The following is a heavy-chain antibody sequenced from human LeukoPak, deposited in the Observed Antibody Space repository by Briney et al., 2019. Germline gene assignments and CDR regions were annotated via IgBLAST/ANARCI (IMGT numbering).Heavy chain of an antibody. Sequence: SETLSLTCTVSGGSISSSSCYWGWIRQPPGKGLEWIVSIYYSGSTYYNPSLKSRVTISVDTSKNQFSLKLSSVTAADTAVYYCASIAAAGYFDYWGQGTLVTVSS. CDR1: GGSISSSSCY. J-gene: IGHJ4*02. CDR2: IYYSGST. D-gene: IGHD6-13*01. CDR3: ASIAAAGYFDY. V-gene: IGHV4-39*01.